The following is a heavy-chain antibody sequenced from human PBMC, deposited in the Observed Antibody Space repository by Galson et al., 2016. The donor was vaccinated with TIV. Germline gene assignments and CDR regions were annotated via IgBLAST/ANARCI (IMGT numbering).Heavy chain of an antibody. CDR1: GDTFSSYP. CDR2: FIPLFGTA. V-gene: IGHV1-69*13. Sequence: SVKVSCKASGDTFSSYPFNWVRQAPGQGLEWVGGFIPLFGTANYAQKFQGRVTISADESTSTLYMEVRSLRSEDTAVYYCAKDRNTAMDTYYWYYGMDVWGRGTTVTVSS. D-gene: IGHD5-18*01. J-gene: IGHJ6*02. CDR3: AKDRNTAMDTYYWYYGMDV.